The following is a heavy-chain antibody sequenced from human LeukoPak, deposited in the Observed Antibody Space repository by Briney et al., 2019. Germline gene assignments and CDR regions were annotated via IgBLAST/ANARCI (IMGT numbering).Heavy chain of an antibody. V-gene: IGHV3-30*03. CDR1: GFTFSSYG. CDR2: ISYDGSNK. J-gene: IGHJ4*02. CDR3: ARESYGDHYFDY. D-gene: IGHD4-17*01. Sequence: GGSLRLSCAASGFTFSSYGMHWVRQAPGKGLEWVAVISYDGSNKYYADPVKGRFTISRDNSKNTLYLQMNSLRAEDTAVYSCARESYGDHYFDYWGQGTLVTVSS.